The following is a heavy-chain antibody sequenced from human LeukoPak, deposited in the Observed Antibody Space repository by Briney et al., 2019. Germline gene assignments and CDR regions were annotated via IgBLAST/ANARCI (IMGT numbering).Heavy chain of an antibody. CDR1: GGTFSSYA. V-gene: IGHV1-69*05. Sequence: SVKVSCKASGGTFSSYAISWVRQAPGQGLEWMGGIIPIFGTANYAQKFQGRVTITTDESTSTAYMELSRLRSDDTAVYYCASVRDGLRLSTPFDYWGQGTLVTVSS. CDR3: ASVRDGLRLSTPFDY. CDR2: IIPIFGTA. J-gene: IGHJ4*02. D-gene: IGHD5-12*01.